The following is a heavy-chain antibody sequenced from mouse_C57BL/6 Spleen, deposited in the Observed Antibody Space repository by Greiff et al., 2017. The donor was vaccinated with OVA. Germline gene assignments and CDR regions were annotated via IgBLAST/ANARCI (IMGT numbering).Heavy chain of an antibody. V-gene: IGHV1-55*01. CDR1: GYTFTSYW. CDR2: IYPGSGST. CDR3: ARYDYADWYFDV. Sequence: VKLQQPGAELVKPGASVKMSCKASGYTFTSYWITWVKQRPGQGLEWIGDIYPGSGSTNYNEKFKSKATLTVDTSSSTAYMQLSSLTSEDSAVYYCARYDYADWYFDVWGTGTTVTVSS. D-gene: IGHD2-4*01. J-gene: IGHJ1*03.